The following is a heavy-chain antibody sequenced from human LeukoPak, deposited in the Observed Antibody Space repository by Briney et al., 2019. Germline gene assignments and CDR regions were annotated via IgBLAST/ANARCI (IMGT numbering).Heavy chain of an antibody. CDR1: GGSISSSSYY. CDR2: IYYSGST. J-gene: IGHJ5*02. V-gene: IGHV4-39*01. CDR3: ARRMDYASSP. Sequence: SETLSLTCTVSGGSISSSSYYWGWIRQPPGKGLEWIGSIYYSGSTYYNPSLKSRVTISVDTSKNQFSLKLSSVTAADTAVYYCARRMDYASSPWGQGTLVTVSS. D-gene: IGHD4-17*01.